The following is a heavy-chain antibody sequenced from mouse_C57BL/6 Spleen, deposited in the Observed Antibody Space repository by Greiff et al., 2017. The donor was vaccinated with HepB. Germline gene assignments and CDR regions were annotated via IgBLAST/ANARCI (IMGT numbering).Heavy chain of an antibody. CDR2: ISSGGSYT. J-gene: IGHJ1*03. CDR1: GFTFSSYG. V-gene: IGHV5-6*01. CDR3: ARPSTVVATDWYFDV. Sequence: EVQGVESGGDLVKPGGSLKLSCAASGFTFSSYGMSWVRQTPDKRLEWVATISSGGSYTYYPDSVKGRFTISRDNAKNTLYLQMSSLKSEDTAMYYCARPSTVVATDWYFDVWGTGTTVTVSS. D-gene: IGHD1-1*01.